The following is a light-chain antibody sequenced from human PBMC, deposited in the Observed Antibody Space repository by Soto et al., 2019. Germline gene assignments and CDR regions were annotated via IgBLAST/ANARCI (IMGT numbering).Light chain of an antibody. CDR3: MQALQTLLT. J-gene: IGKJ4*01. V-gene: IGKV2-28*01. Sequence: DIVMTQSPLSLPVTPGEPASISCRSSQGLLHSNGYNYLDWYLQKPGQSPQLLIYLGSNRASGVPDRFSGSGSGTDFTLKISRVEAEDVGVYYCMQALQTLLTFGGGTKVEIK. CDR2: LGS. CDR1: QGLLHSNGYNY.